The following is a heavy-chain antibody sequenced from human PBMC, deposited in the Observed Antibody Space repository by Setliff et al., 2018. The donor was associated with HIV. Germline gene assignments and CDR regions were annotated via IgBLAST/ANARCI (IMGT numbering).Heavy chain of an antibody. Sequence: PGGSLRLSCAAFGFTFSSYGMSWVRQAPGKGLEWVSTISGINDNTHYADSVKGRFTISRDNSKNTLYLQMNSLRAEDTAVYYCARGVFDYWGQGALVTVSS. CDR2: ISGINDNT. CDR3: ARGVFDY. V-gene: IGHV3-23*01. J-gene: IGHJ4*02. CDR1: GFTFSSYG.